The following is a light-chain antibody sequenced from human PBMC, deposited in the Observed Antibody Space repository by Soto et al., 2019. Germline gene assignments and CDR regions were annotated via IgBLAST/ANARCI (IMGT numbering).Light chain of an antibody. J-gene: IGLJ1*01. V-gene: IGLV1-44*01. CDR3: AAWDDSLNGLV. CDR1: SSNIGSNT. CDR2: NNN. Sequence: QSVLTQPPSASGTPGQRVTISCSGSSSNIGSNTVNWNQQLPGTAPKLLIYNNNQRPSGDPDRFSGSKSGTSASLAISGLQSEDEADYYCAAWDDSLNGLVFGTGTKLTVL.